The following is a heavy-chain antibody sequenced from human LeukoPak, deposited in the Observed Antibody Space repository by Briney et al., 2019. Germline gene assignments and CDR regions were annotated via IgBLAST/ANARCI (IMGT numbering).Heavy chain of an antibody. Sequence: LSETLSLTCTVSGDSMSGGNYYWSWIRQPAGKGLEWIGRIYTSGSTNYNPSLKSRVTISVDTSKNQFSLKLSSVTAADTAVYYCARDRYYYDSSGFDFWGQGTLVTVSS. CDR3: ARDRYYYDSSGFDF. V-gene: IGHV4-61*02. D-gene: IGHD3-22*01. CDR1: GDSMSGGNYY. J-gene: IGHJ5*01. CDR2: IYTSGST.